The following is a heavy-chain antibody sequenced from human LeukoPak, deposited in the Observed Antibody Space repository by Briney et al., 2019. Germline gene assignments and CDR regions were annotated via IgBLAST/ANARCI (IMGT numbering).Heavy chain of an antibody. CDR1: GDSVASNSTA. J-gene: IGHJ3*01. CDR3: ARGGQGDGYSADEAFDF. CDR2: TYYRSKWYN. D-gene: IGHD5-24*01. Sequence: SQTLSLTCVISGDSVASNSTACNWIRQSPSRGLEWLGRTYYRSKWYNDYALSMKSRITINPDTSKNQFSLQLNSVTPEDAAVYYCARGGQGDGYSADEAFDFWGQGTMVTVS. V-gene: IGHV6-1*01.